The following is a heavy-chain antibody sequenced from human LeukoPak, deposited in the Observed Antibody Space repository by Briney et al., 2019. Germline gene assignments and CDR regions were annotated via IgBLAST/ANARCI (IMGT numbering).Heavy chain of an antibody. V-gene: IGHV4-4*02. J-gene: IGHJ5*02. CDR1: GGSISSSNW. CDR3: ARDRYCSGGSCCGVWFDP. Sequence: SETLSLTCAVSGGSISSSNWWSWVRQPPGKGLEWIGEIYHSGSTNYNPSLKSRVTISVDKSKNQFSLKLSSVTAADTAVYYCARDRYCSGGSCCGVWFDPWGQGTLVTVSS. D-gene: IGHD2-15*01. CDR2: IYHSGST.